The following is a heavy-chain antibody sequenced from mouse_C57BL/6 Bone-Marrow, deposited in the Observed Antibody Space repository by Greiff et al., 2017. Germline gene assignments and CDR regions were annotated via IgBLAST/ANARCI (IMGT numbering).Heavy chain of an antibody. V-gene: IGHV14-3*02. CDR3: ALYRYAKNYVMDY. D-gene: IGHD2-14*01. J-gene: IGHJ4*01. Sequence: EVQLQQSGAELVKPVASVKLSCTASGFNIKDTYMHWVRQRPDQGLEWIGRIDPANGKTKYDPRFHGKATVTSDTSTNTANLQLSSLTSEDTAVYYCALYRYAKNYVMDYWGQGTSVTVSS. CDR1: GFNIKDTY. CDR2: IDPANGKT.